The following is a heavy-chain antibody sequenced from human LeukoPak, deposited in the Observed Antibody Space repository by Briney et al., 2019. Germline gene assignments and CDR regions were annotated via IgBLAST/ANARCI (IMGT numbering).Heavy chain of an antibody. Sequence: ASVKVSCKASGYTFTSYGISWVRQAPGQGLEWMGWISAYNGNTNYAQKLQGRATMTTDTSTSTAYMELRSLRSDDTAVYYCARDTYYYDSSGTPPYFDYWGQGTLVTVSS. V-gene: IGHV1-18*01. J-gene: IGHJ4*02. CDR3: ARDTYYYDSSGTPPYFDY. CDR2: ISAYNGNT. CDR1: GYTFTSYG. D-gene: IGHD3-22*01.